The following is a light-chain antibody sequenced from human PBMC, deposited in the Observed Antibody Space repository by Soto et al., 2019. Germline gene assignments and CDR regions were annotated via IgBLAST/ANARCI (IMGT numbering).Light chain of an antibody. CDR1: QSIANY. V-gene: IGKV1-27*01. Sequence: DIQMTQSPSSLSASVGDRVNITCRASQSIANYLAWYQQKPGKVPKLLIYAASILKSGVPSRFSGSQYGTDFTLTINSLQPEDVAAYYCQKYNTAPFTFGTGTKVDGK. J-gene: IGKJ3*01. CDR3: QKYNTAPFT. CDR2: AAS.